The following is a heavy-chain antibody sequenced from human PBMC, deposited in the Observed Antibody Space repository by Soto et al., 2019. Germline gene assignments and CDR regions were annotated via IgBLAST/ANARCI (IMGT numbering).Heavy chain of an antibody. CDR2: IFYSGTT. Sequence: SETLSLTCTVSGDSISSADYYWSWIRQTPGKGLEWIGHIFYSGTTYYNPSLKSRLTISVDTSKNHFSLRLTSVTAADTAVYYCARDLWVEPELYYYGMDVWVQVSTVTVS. CDR3: ARDLWVEPELYYYGMDV. D-gene: IGHD1-1*01. CDR1: GDSISSADYY. V-gene: IGHV4-30-4*01. J-gene: IGHJ6*02.